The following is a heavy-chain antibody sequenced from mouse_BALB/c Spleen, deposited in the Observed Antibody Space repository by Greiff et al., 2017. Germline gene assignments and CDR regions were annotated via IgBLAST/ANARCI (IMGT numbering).Heavy chain of an antibody. Sequence: DVKLVESGGGLVKPGGSLKLSCAASGFTFSSYAMSWVRQSPEKRLEWVAEISSGGSYTYYPDTVTGRFTISRDNAKNTLYLEMSSLRSEDTAMYYCARDDYDDYYAMDYWGQGTSVTVSS. CDR3: ARDDYDDYYAMDY. CDR1: GFTFSSYA. CDR2: ISSGGSYT. D-gene: IGHD2-4*01. V-gene: IGHV5-9-4*01. J-gene: IGHJ4*01.